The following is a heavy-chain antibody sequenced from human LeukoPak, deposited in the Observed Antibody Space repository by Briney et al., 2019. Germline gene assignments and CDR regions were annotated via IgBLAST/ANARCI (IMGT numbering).Heavy chain of an antibody. CDR2: IYYSGST. D-gene: IGHD5-18*01. J-gene: IGHJ5*02. CDR3: ARRFGYSYGYWFDP. Sequence: SETLSLTCTVSDGSISSYYWGWIPQPPGKGLEWIAIIYYSGSTYYNPSLKSRVTISVDMSKSQFSLKLSSVTAADTAVYYCARRFGYSYGYWFDPWGQGTLVTVSS. CDR1: DGSISSYY. V-gene: IGHV4-39*01.